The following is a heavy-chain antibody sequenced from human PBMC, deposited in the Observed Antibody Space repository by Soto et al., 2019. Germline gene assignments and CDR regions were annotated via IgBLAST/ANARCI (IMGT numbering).Heavy chain of an antibody. V-gene: IGHV1-3*04. J-gene: IGHJ4*01. Sequence: ASVKVSCKTSGYTFTDYAIYWVRQAPGQRLEWLGWISTGNGNTKFSQKFQGRVTITRDTSATTAYMELTSLRSEDTAVYYCAKGSRMWTPDYWGQEPWSPSPQ. CDR1: GYTFTDYA. D-gene: IGHD2-15*01. CDR3: AKGSRMWTPDY. CDR2: ISTGNGNT.